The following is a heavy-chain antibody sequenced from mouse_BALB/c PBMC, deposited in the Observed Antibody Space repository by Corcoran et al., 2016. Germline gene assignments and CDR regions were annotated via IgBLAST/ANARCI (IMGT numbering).Heavy chain of an antibody. J-gene: IGHJ2*01. Sequence: EVQLQQSGAELVRPGALVKLSCKASGFNIKDYYMHWVKKRPEQGLEWIGWIDPENGNTIYDPKFQGKASITADTSSNTAYLQLSSLTSEDTAVYYCARYGNYYFDYWGQGTTLTVSS. CDR2: IDPENGNT. V-gene: IGHV14-1*02. CDR1: GFNIKDYY. CDR3: ARYGNYYFDY. D-gene: IGHD2-1*01.